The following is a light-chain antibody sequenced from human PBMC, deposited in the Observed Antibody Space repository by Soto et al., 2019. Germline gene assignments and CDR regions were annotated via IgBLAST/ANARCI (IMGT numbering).Light chain of an antibody. CDR3: QQYNNWPPWT. V-gene: IGKV3-15*01. Sequence: EIVLTQSPATLSLFPGERATLSCRASQSVSIYLAWYQQKPGQAPRLLIYDASTRATGIPARFSGSGSGTEFTLTISSPQSEDFAVYYCQQYNNWPPWTFGRGTKVDNK. CDR2: DAS. CDR1: QSVSIY. J-gene: IGKJ1*01.